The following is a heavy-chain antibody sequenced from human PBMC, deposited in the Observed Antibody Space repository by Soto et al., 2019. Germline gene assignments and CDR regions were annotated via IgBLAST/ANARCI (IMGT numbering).Heavy chain of an antibody. Sequence: EVQLVESGGGLVQPGGSLRLSCAASGFTVSSNYMSWVRQAPGKGLEWVSVIYSGGTTYYADSVKGRFTISRDNSKNTRYLQMNSLRAEDTAVEYGVRNGESSDDRGWFDPWGQGTVVTVS. J-gene: IGHJ5*02. CDR3: VRNGESSDDRGWFDP. D-gene: IGHD2-15*01. CDR2: IYSGGTT. V-gene: IGHV3-66*01. CDR1: GFTVSSNY.